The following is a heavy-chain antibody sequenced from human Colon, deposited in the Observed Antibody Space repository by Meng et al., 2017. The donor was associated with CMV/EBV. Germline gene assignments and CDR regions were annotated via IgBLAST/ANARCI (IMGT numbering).Heavy chain of an antibody. V-gene: IGHV4-59*01. CDR1: GGSISSFY. Sequence: SETLSLTCTVSGGSISSFYWSWIRQSPGKGLEWVGDIYYSGSNYNPSLKSRVTISLDTSKNRFSLSLTSVTAADTAVYYCARRSPPHNFGGKRGHYFDYWGQETVVTVSS. J-gene: IGHJ4*02. CDR3: ARRSPPHNFGGKRGHYFDY. CDR2: IYYSGS. D-gene: IGHD4-23*01.